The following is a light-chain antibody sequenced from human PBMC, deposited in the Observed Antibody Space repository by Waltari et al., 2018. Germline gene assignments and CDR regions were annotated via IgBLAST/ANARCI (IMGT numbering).Light chain of an antibody. J-gene: IGLJ2*01. V-gene: IGLV1-40*01. CDR2: GNI. Sequence: QSVLTQPPSVSGAPGQRVTISCTGSSSNIGAGYDVQWYQQLPGTAPKLLIYGNINRPSGVPDRFSGSKSGTSASLAITGLQAEDEADYYCQSYDSSLVVFGGGTKLTVL. CDR3: QSYDSSLVV. CDR1: SSNIGAGYD.